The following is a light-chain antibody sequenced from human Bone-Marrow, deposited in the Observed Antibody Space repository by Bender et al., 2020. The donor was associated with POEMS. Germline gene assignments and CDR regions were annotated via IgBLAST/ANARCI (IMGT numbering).Light chain of an antibody. CDR2: NDR. CDR1: DIGSIS. Sequence: VLTQPPSLSVAPGQTATITCGGSDIGSISVHWYQQKPGQAPVLVTYNDRDRPSGIPERFSGSNSGTTATLTISRVEAGDEADYYCQVWDRSRDHVVFGGGTKLPVL. CDR3: QVWDRSRDHVV. J-gene: IGLJ2*01. V-gene: IGLV3-21*04.